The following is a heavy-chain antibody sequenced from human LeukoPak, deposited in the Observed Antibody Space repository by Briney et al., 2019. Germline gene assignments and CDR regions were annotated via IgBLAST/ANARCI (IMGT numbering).Heavy chain of an antibody. Sequence: PGGSLRLSCAASGFTVSRNYMSWVRQAPGKGLEWVSVIYSGGSTYYADSVKGRFTISRDNSKKTLYLQMNSLRAEDTAVYYCATAQMATIGGSLDYWGQGTLVTVSS. D-gene: IGHD5-24*01. J-gene: IGHJ4*02. V-gene: IGHV3-53*01. CDR2: IYSGGST. CDR1: GFTVSRNY. CDR3: ATAQMATIGGSLDY.